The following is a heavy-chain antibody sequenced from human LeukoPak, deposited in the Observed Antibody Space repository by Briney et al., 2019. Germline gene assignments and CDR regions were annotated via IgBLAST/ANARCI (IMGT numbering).Heavy chain of an antibody. D-gene: IGHD6-19*01. Sequence: GGSLRLSCAASGFTFSSYAMHWVRQAPGKGLEWVAVISYDGVNKYYADSVKGRFTISRDTSKNTLYLQMNSLRADDTAVYYCARDRSLYSSGWTPDAFDLWGQGTRVTVSS. CDR2: ISYDGVNK. J-gene: IGHJ3*01. CDR1: GFTFSSYA. CDR3: ARDRSLYSSGWTPDAFDL. V-gene: IGHV3-30-3*01.